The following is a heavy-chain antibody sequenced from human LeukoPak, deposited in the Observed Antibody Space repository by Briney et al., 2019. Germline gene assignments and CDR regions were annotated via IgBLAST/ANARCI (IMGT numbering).Heavy chain of an antibody. Sequence: ASVKVSCKASGYTFTSYGISWVRQAPGQGLEWMGWISVYNGNTNYAQKLQGRVTMTTDTSTSTAYMELRSLRSDDTAVYYCARDPYSGSPYYFDYWGQGTLVTVSP. CDR2: ISVYNGNT. CDR3: ARDPYSGSPYYFDY. CDR1: GYTFTSYG. J-gene: IGHJ4*02. D-gene: IGHD1-26*01. V-gene: IGHV1-18*01.